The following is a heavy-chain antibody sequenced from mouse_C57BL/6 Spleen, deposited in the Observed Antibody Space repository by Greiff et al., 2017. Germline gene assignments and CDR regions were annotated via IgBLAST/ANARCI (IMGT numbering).Heavy chain of an antibody. D-gene: IGHD3-2*02. CDR1: GYAFSSYW. CDR3: ARSGTPAYFDY. J-gene: IGHJ2*01. Sequence: QVQLQQSGAELVKPGASVKISCKASGYAFSSYWMNWVKQRPGKGLEWIGQIYPGDGDTNYNGKFKGKATLTADKSSSTAYIQLSSLTSEDSAVYFCARSGTPAYFDYWGQGTTLTVSS. CDR2: IYPGDGDT. V-gene: IGHV1-80*01.